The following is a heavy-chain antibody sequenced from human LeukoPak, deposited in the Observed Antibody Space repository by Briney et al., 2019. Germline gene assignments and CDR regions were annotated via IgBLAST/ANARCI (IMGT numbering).Heavy chain of an antibody. CDR2: IFYSGST. CDR3: ARGVVAAPTNFDY. CDR1: GGALSSFY. J-gene: IGHJ4*02. D-gene: IGHD2-15*01. Sequence: SETLSLTCTVSGGALSSFYWSWIRQPPGKQLEWIGYIFYSGSTNYNPSLKSRVTLSVDTSKNQFSLKLSSVTAADTAVYYCARGVVAAPTNFDYWGQGTLVTVSS. V-gene: IGHV4-59*01.